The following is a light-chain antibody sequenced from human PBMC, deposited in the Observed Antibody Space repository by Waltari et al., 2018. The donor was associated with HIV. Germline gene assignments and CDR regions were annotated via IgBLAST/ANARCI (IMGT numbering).Light chain of an antibody. V-gene: IGLV1-44*01. J-gene: IGLJ3*02. CDR1: SSNTGSNT. CDR2: SNN. CDR3: AVWDDSLNGWV. Sequence: QSVLTQPPSASGTPGQRVTISCSGRSSNTGSNTVNWYPRFPGTAPKLLIYSNNQRPSGVPDRVAGSKAGTSASLAIRGLQSEDEADYYCAVWDDSLNGWVFGGGTKLTVL.